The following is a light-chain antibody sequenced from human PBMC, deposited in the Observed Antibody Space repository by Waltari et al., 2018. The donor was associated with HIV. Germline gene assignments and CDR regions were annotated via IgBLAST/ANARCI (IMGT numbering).Light chain of an antibody. CDR3: QQRDSWPLI. J-gene: IGKJ4*01. Sequence: EIVLTQSPATLSLSPGERATLSCRASQNFHNFLAWYQQQPGQAPRLLIYDASNRATGIPARFSGSGSGTDFTLTISSLEPEDFAIYYCQQRDSWPLISGGGTKVEIK. CDR2: DAS. V-gene: IGKV3-11*01. CDR1: QNFHNF.